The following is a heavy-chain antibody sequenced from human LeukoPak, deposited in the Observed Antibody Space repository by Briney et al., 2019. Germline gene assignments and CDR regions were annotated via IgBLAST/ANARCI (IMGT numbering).Heavy chain of an antibody. CDR3: AKSQGSDKNYYYYYMDV. CDR2: ISGRGGST. J-gene: IGHJ6*03. Sequence: GGSLRLSCAASGFTFSSYGMSWVRQAPGKGLEWVSGISGRGGSTYYADSVKGRFTISRDNSKNTLYLQMNSLRAEDTAVYYCAKSQGSDKNYYYYYMDVWGKGTTVTISS. V-gene: IGHV3-23*01. CDR1: GFTFSSYG. D-gene: IGHD3-10*01.